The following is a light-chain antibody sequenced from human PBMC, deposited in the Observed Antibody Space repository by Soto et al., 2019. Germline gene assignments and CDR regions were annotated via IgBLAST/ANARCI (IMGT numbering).Light chain of an antibody. Sequence: QSALTQPASVSGSPGQSITISCSGTSSDIGTYDHVAWFQQFPGKTPKLMIYSVSNRPSGVSYRFSGSKSGNTASLTISGLQAEDEADYYCISYTVSRSYVFGTGPKLTVL. J-gene: IGLJ1*01. V-gene: IGLV2-14*01. CDR2: SVS. CDR1: SSDIGTYDH. CDR3: ISYTVSRSYV.